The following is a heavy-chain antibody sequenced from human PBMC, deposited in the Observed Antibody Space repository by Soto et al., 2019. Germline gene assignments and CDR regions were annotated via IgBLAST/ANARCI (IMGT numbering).Heavy chain of an antibody. CDR2: ITTTAHGSDP. CDR1: GFTFANSA. CDR3: AKLIWFLNAYYFDY. J-gene: IGHJ4*02. Sequence: GGSLRLSCAASGFTFANSAMSWVRQIPGKGLEWVSAITTTAHGSDPYYTDSVRGRFTISRDDSRNTLYLQMNSLRVEDTAVYYCAKLIWFLNAYYFDYWGQGTLVPSPQ. D-gene: IGHD3-10*01. V-gene: IGHV3-23*01.